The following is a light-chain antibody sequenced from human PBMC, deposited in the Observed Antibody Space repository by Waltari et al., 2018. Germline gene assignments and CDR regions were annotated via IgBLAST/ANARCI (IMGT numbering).Light chain of an antibody. Sequence: SYELTQPPSVSVSPGQTASITRSGDNLGDKYACWYQQKPGQSPVLVIYQDSKRPSGIPERFSGSNSGNTATLTISGTRAMDEADYYCQAWDSSTYVVFGGGTKLTVL. V-gene: IGLV3-1*01. J-gene: IGLJ2*01. CDR2: QDS. CDR1: NLGDKY. CDR3: QAWDSSTYVV.